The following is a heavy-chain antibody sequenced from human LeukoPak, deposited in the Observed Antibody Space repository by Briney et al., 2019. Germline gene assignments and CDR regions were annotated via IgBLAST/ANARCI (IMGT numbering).Heavy chain of an antibody. Sequence: GVSLRLSCAASGFTFNSNTMRWVPHAQGMGLVWGLDISGSVGSTHYADSVKGRFTISRDNSKNTLYLQMSSLRAEDTAVYYCAKNPPLIRCCDGPKDYWGQGTLVTVSS. CDR1: GFTFNSNT. CDR3: AKNPPLIRCCDGPKDY. CDR2: ISGSVGST. D-gene: IGHD3-9*01. V-gene: IGHV3-23*01. J-gene: IGHJ4*02.